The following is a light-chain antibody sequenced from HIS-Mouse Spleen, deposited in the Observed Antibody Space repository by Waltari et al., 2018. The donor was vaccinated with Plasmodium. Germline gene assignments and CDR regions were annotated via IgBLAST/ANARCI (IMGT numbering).Light chain of an antibody. Sequence: QSALTQPASVSGSPGQSITISCTGTSSDVGSYNLVSWYQQHPGKAPKLMIYEGSKRPLGVSKRFSGSKSGNTASLTISGLQAEDEADYYCCSYAGSSTFVFGGGTKLTVL. CDR3: CSYAGSSTFV. CDR1: SSDVGSYNL. J-gene: IGLJ3*02. CDR2: EGS. V-gene: IGLV2-23*03.